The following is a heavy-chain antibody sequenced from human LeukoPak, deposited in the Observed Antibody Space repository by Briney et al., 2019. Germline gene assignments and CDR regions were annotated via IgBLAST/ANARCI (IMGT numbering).Heavy chain of an antibody. J-gene: IGHJ4*02. Sequence: GGSLRLSCAASGFTFSSNGMHWVRQAPGKGLEWVAVISYDGSNKYYADSVKGRFTISRDNSWNTLFLQMNSLRAEDTAVYYCAIDPGGWLQISYYFDYWGQGTLVTVSS. CDR3: AIDPGGWLQISYYFDY. V-gene: IGHV3-30*03. CDR1: GFTFSSNG. CDR2: ISYDGSNK. D-gene: IGHD5-24*01.